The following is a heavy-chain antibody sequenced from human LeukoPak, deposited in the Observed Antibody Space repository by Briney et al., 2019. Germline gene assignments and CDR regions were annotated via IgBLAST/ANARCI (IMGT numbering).Heavy chain of an antibody. CDR1: GGSISSGGYY. V-gene: IGHV4-39*01. Sequence: SQTLSLTCTVSGGSISSGGYYWSWIRQPPGKGLEWIATISYSGSTYYNPSLKSRVTISVDTSKNQFSLKLSSVTAADTAVYYCGGAAAGTVGWFDPWGQGTLVTVSS. J-gene: IGHJ5*02. D-gene: IGHD6-13*01. CDR3: GGAAAGTVGWFDP. CDR2: ISYSGST.